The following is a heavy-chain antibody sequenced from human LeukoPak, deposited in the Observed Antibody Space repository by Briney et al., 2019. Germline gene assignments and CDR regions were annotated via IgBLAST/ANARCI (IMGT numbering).Heavy chain of an antibody. V-gene: IGHV3-33*01. D-gene: IGHD6-13*01. CDR2: IWYDGSNK. CDR1: GFTFSSYG. J-gene: IGHJ4*02. Sequence: PGGSLRLSCAASGFTFSSYGMHWVRQAPGKGLEWVAVIWYDGSNKYYADSVKGRFTISRDNSKNTLYLQMNSLRAEDTAVYYCARSPSGIAAAGTDYWGRGTLVTVSS. CDR3: ARSPSGIAAAGTDY.